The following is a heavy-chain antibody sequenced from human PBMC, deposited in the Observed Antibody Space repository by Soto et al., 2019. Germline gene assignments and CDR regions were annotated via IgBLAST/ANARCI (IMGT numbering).Heavy chain of an antibody. Sequence: QVQLVQSGAEVKKPGASVKVSCKASGYTFSSYYMNWVRQAPGQGLEWLGIINPSGGYTTYAQRFLGRVTMSRDTSTSPVHMELGSLTSEDTAVYYCARGGGIVVATAPYDHWGQGTLVTVSS. CDR1: GYTFSSYY. CDR2: INPSGGYT. D-gene: IGHD2-21*02. V-gene: IGHV1-46*03. CDR3: ARGGGIVVATAPYDH. J-gene: IGHJ4*02.